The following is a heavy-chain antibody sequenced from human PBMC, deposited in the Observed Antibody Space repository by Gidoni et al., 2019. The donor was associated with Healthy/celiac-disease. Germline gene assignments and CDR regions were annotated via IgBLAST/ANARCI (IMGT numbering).Heavy chain of an antibody. CDR1: GGTFSSYA. J-gene: IGHJ4*02. Sequence: QVQLVQSGAEVKKPGSSVKVSCKASGGTFSSYAISWVRQAPGQGLEWMGGIIPIFGTANYAQKFQGRVTITADESTSTAYMELSSLRSEDTAVYYCARTPITYCGGDCSITHHDYWGQGTLVTVSS. CDR3: ARTPITYCGGDCSITHHDY. CDR2: IIPIFGTA. V-gene: IGHV1-69*01. D-gene: IGHD2-21*01.